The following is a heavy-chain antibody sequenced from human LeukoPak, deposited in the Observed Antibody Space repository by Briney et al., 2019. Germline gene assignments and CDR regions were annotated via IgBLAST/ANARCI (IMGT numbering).Heavy chain of an antibody. Sequence: SETLSLTCAVSGYSISSGYYWGWIRPPPGKGLEWIGSIYHSGSTYYNPSLKSRVTISVDTSKNQLSLKLSSVTAADTAVYYCARPSLVPAAIMNWGQGTLVTVSS. CDR3: ARPSLVPAAIMN. J-gene: IGHJ4*02. D-gene: IGHD2-2*02. CDR2: IYHSGST. V-gene: IGHV4-38-2*01. CDR1: GYSISSGYY.